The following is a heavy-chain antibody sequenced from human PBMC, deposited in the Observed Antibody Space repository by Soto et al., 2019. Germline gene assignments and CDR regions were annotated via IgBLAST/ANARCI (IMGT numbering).Heavy chain of an antibody. J-gene: IGHJ5*02. Sequence: QVQLLQSGAEVKKPGASVKVSCQASGYTFINNYLHWVRQAPGQGLEWMGLINPSFGTTTYAQNFQGRVTMTSDTSTSTVFMQLNNLRSDDTAVYYCARAHGSGSYYGWFDPWGQGTLVTVSS. CDR3: ARAHGSGSYYGWFDP. D-gene: IGHD3-10*01. CDR1: GYTFINNY. V-gene: IGHV1-46*01. CDR2: INPSFGTT.